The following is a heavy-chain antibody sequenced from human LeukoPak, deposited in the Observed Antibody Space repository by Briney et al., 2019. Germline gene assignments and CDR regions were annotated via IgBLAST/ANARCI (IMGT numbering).Heavy chain of an antibody. Sequence: ASVKVSCKASGYTFTGYYMHWVRQAPGQGLEWMGWINPNSGGANYAQKFQGWVTMTRDTSISTAYMELSRLRSDDTAVYYCARDAAGTGNWFDPWGQGTLVTVSS. V-gene: IGHV1-2*04. CDR1: GYTFTGYY. D-gene: IGHD6-19*01. CDR2: INPNSGGA. CDR3: ARDAAGTGNWFDP. J-gene: IGHJ5*02.